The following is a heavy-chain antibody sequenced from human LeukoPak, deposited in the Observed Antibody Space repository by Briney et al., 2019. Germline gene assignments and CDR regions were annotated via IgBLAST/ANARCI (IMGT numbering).Heavy chain of an antibody. CDR3: ARGVVDSSGWYSGRAFDI. CDR1: GYTFTSYG. V-gene: IGHV1-18*01. D-gene: IGHD6-19*01. J-gene: IGHJ3*02. CDR2: ISAYNGNT. Sequence: VASVTVSCTASGYTFTSYGISWVRQAPGQGLEWMGWISAYNGNTNYAQKLQGRDTMTTDTSTSTAYMELRSLRSDDTAVYYCARGVVDSSGWYSGRAFDIWGQGTMVTVSS.